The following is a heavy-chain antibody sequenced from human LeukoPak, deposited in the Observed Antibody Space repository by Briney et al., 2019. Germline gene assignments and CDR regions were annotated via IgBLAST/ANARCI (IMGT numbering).Heavy chain of an antibody. V-gene: IGHV3-30*03. CDR1: GFTFTSYG. J-gene: IGHJ4*02. CDR2: ISTDGSNE. CDR3: IPVAGTGFDY. Sequence: PGGSLRLSCAASGFTFTSYGMHWVRQAPGKGLEWVAVISTDGSNEYYADSVKGRFTISRDNSKNTLYLQMNSLRAEDTAVYYGIPVAGTGFDYWGQGTLVTVSS. D-gene: IGHD6-19*01.